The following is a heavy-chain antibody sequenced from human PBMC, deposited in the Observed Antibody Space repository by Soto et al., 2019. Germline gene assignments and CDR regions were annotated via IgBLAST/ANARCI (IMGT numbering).Heavy chain of an antibody. V-gene: IGHV4-34*01. CDR1: GGSFSGYY. CDR3: ARGRAWGYYYYGMDV. CDR2: INHSGST. D-gene: IGHD1-26*01. Sequence: PSETLSLTCAVYGGSFSGYYWSWIRQPPGKGLEWIGEINHSGSTNYNPPLKSRVTISVDTSKNQFSLKLSSVTAADTAVYYCARGRAWGYYYYGMDVWGQGTTVTVSS. J-gene: IGHJ6*02.